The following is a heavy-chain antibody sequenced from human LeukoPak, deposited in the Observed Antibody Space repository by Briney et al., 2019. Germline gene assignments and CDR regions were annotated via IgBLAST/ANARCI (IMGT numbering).Heavy chain of an antibody. D-gene: IGHD2-2*01. CDR1: GFTFSSYG. CDR3: ARGGRYCSSTSCYFHPYYYYYYMDV. J-gene: IGHJ6*03. Sequence: GGSLRLSCAASGFTFSSYGMHWVRQAPGKGLEWVAFIRYDGSNKYYADSVKGRFTISRDNSKNTLYLHVNSLRPEDTAVYYCARGGRYCSSTSCYFHPYYYYYYMDVWGKGTTVTVSS. V-gene: IGHV3-30*02. CDR2: IRYDGSNK.